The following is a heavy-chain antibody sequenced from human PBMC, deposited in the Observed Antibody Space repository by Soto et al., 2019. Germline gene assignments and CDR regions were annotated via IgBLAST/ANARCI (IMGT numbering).Heavy chain of an antibody. J-gene: IGHJ4*02. CDR1: GFTVSSNY. D-gene: IGHD5-18*01. CDR2: IYSGGST. CDR3: AREGSGYSYGYVGY. Sequence: GGSLRLSCAASGFTVSSNYMSWVRQAPGKGLEWVSVIYSGGSTYYADSVKGRFTISRDNSKSTLYLQMNSLRAEDTAVYYCAREGSGYSYGYVGYWGQGTLVTVSS. V-gene: IGHV3-66*01.